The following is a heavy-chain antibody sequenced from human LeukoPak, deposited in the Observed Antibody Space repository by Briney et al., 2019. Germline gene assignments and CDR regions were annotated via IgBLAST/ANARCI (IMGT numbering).Heavy chain of an antibody. D-gene: IGHD2-2*02. CDR1: GYTFTGYY. CDR2: INPNSGGT. J-gene: IGHJ4*02. V-gene: IGHV1-2*02. Sequence: GASVKVSCKASGYTFTGYYMHWVRQAPGQGLEWMGWINPNSGGTNYAQKFQGRVTMTRDTSISTAYMELSRLRSDDTAVYYCARDLLASCCTLDYWGQGTLVTVSS. CDR3: ARDLLASCCTLDY.